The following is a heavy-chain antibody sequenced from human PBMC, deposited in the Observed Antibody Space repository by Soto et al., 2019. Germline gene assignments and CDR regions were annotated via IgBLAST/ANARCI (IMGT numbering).Heavy chain of an antibody. CDR3: ARSGYSYGPNMD. V-gene: IGHV1-69*01. CDR1: RGSFSASG. Sequence: LVQSGAEVKKPGSSVKVPCRAGRGSFSASGFSWVRQAPGQGLEWVGGFIPIFGRANYAQKFQDRVTMTADESTSTVYMELRSLRAEDTALYYCARSGYSYGPNMDWGQGTLVTVST. J-gene: IGHJ4*02. CDR2: FIPIFGRA. D-gene: IGHD5-18*01.